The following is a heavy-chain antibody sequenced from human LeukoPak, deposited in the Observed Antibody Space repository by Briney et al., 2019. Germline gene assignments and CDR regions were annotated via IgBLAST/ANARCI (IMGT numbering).Heavy chain of an antibody. J-gene: IGHJ5*02. CDR1: GGTFSSYA. CDR2: INPNSGGT. CDR3: ARSRIVVVPAARFDP. D-gene: IGHD2-2*01. V-gene: IGHV1-2*02. Sequence: ASVKVSCKASGGTFSSYAISWVRQAPGQGLEWMGWINPNSGGTNYAQKFQGRVTMTRDTSISTAYMELSRLRSDDTAVYYCARSRIVVVPAARFDPWGQGTLVTVSS.